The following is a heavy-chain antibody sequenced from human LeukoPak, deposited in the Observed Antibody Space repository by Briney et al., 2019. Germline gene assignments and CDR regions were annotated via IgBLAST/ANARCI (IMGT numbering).Heavy chain of an antibody. D-gene: IGHD1-14*01. Sequence: GGSLRLSCAASGFTFSTYWMSWVRQAPGKGLEWLSYISYTGSNKYYADSVKGRFTISRDNAKNSLYLQMNSLRAEDTAVYFCARVFVGENFDYWGRGTLVTVSS. CDR1: GFTFSTYW. CDR3: ARVFVGENFDY. CDR2: ISYTGSNK. V-gene: IGHV3-48*04. J-gene: IGHJ4*02.